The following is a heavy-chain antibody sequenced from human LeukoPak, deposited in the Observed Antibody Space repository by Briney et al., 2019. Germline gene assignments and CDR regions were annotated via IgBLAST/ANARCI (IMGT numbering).Heavy chain of an antibody. Sequence: GGSLTLSCAASGFTFSSYEVNWLRQAPGKGLECVSYISTSGTTIYHADSVKGRFTISRDNAKNSLYLQMNSLRAEDTAIYYCARIVGATWDYWGQGPLVTVSS. CDR1: GFTFSSYE. V-gene: IGHV3-48*03. CDR2: ISTSGTTI. J-gene: IGHJ4*02. D-gene: IGHD1-26*01. CDR3: ARIVGATWDY.